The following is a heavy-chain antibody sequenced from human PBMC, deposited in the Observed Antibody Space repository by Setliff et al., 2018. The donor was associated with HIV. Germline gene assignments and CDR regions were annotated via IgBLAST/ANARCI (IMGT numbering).Heavy chain of an antibody. CDR1: GYTFTGYY. J-gene: IGHJ5*02. CDR2: INPDSGGT. D-gene: IGHD3-16*01. V-gene: IGHV1-2*02. CDR3: ARESLMITFGGGSWFDP. Sequence: ASVKVSCKASGYTFTGYYMHWVRQAPGQGLEWMGWINPDSGGTKYAQRFQGRVTMTRDTSINTAYMELSRLISDDTALYFCARESLMITFGGGSWFDPWGQGTLVTVS.